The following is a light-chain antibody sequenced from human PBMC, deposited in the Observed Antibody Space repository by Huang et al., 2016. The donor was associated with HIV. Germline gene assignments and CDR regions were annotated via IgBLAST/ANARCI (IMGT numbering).Light chain of an antibody. Sequence: IQLTQSPSSLSASVGDRVTITCRASQGIGRYLVWYQQKPGKARKLLIYAASTLQSGVPSRFSGSGSGTDFTLTISSLQPEDFATYYCQQLKTYPITFGPGTQVDIK. J-gene: IGKJ3*01. CDR2: AAS. CDR1: QGIGRY. CDR3: QQLKTYPIT. V-gene: IGKV1-9*01.